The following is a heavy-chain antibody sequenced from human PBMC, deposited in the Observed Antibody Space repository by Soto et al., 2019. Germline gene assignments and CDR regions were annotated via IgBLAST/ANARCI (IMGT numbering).Heavy chain of an antibody. J-gene: IGHJ6*02. CDR1: GGSVSSGSHY. CDR2: IYYSGST. V-gene: IGHV4-61*01. D-gene: IGHD5-18*01. CDR3: AREKREVDTASDV. Sequence: SETLSLTCTVSGGSVSSGSHYWSWIRQPPGKGLEWIGYIYYSGSTNYNPPLKSRVTISVDTSKNQFSLKLSSVTAADTAVYYCAREKREVDTASDVWGQGTTVTVSS.